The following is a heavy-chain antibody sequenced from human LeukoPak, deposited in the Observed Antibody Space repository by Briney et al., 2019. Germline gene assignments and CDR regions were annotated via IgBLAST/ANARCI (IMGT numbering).Heavy chain of an antibody. CDR3: ARGYRGDYYFDY. V-gene: IGHV3-13*01. D-gene: IGHD3-16*02. CDR1: GFTFSSYD. Sequence: GGSLRLSCAASGFTFSSYDMPWVRQATGKGLEWVSAIGTAGDTYYPGSVKGRFAISRENAKNSLYLQMNSLRAGDTAVYYCARGYRGDYYFDYWGQGTLVTVSS. J-gene: IGHJ4*02. CDR2: IGTAGDT.